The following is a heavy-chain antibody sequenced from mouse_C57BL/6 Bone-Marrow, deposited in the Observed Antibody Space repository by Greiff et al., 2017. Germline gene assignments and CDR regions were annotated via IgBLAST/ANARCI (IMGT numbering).Heavy chain of an antibody. CDR1: GFTFSDYG. CDR3: ARWLLRWYFDV. CDR2: ISSGSSTI. Sequence: EVMLVESGGGLVKPGGSLKLSCAASGFTFSDYGMHWVRQAPEKGLEWVAYISSGSSTIYYADTVKGRFPISRDNAKNTLFLQMTSLRSEDTAMYYCARWLLRWYFDVWGTGTTVTVSS. D-gene: IGHD2-3*01. J-gene: IGHJ1*03. V-gene: IGHV5-17*01.